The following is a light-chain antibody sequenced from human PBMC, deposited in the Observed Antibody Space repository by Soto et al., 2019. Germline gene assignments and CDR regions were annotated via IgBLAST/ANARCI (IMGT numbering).Light chain of an antibody. V-gene: IGLV2-8*01. CDR1: SSDVGGYNY. CDR2: EVS. J-gene: IGLJ2*01. Sequence: SALTQPPSASGSPGQSVTISCTGTSSDVGGYNYVSWYQQHPGKAPKLMIYEVSKRPSGVPDRFSGSKSGNTASLTVSGLQAEDEADYYCSSYAGSNKILFGGGTKLTVL. CDR3: SSYAGSNKIL.